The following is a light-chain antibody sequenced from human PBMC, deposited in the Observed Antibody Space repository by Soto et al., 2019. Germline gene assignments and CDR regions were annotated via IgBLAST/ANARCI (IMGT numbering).Light chain of an antibody. CDR2: GAS. CDR1: QSVSSN. J-gene: IGKJ1*01. V-gene: IGKV3-15*01. Sequence: EIAMTQSPSTLSVSAGERATLSCGASQSVSSNLAWYQQKPGKAPRLLIYGASTRATGIPARFSGSGSGKEFTLNISSLQSEDFAVYYCQQYNNWPPSWTFGQGTKVDIK. CDR3: QQYNNWPPSWT.